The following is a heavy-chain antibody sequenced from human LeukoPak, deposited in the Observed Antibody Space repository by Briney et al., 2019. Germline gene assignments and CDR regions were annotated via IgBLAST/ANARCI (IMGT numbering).Heavy chain of an antibody. J-gene: IGHJ4*02. D-gene: IGHD5-24*01. V-gene: IGHV4-59*01. CDR2: IYYSGIT. Sequence: PSETLSLTCTVSGASISSSYWSWIRQPPGRGLEWIGYIYYSGITNYHPSLKSRATISVDTSKNQFSLRLNSVTAADTAVYYCVRGAGRDGGYWGQGTLVTVSS. CDR3: VRGAGRDGGY. CDR1: GASISSSY.